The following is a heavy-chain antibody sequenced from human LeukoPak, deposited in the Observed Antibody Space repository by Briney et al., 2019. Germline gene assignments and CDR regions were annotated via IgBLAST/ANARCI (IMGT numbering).Heavy chain of an antibody. CDR1: GFTFSSYS. D-gene: IGHD6-13*01. Sequence: GGSLRLSCAASGFTFSSYSMNWVRQAPGKGLEWVSSISSSSSYIDYADSVKGRFTISRDNAKNSLYLQMNSLRAEDTAVYYCAKSVPPANIAAAGSRPDYWGQGTLVTVSS. J-gene: IGHJ4*02. CDR2: ISSSSSYI. CDR3: AKSVPPANIAAAGSRPDY. V-gene: IGHV3-21*01.